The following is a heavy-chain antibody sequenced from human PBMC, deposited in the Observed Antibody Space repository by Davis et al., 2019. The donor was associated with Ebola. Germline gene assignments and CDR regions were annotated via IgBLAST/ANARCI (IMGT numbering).Heavy chain of an antibody. CDR1: GFTFSSYS. D-gene: IGHD4-23*01. CDR3: ARDRYGGNFGDYYYYGMDV. J-gene: IGHJ6*02. CDR2: ISSSSSTI. V-gene: IGHV3-48*01. Sequence: GESLKISCAASGFTFSSYSMNWVRQASGKGLEWVSYISSSSSTIYYADSVKGRFTISRDNSKNTLYLQMNSLRAEDTAVYFCARDRYGGNFGDYYYYGMDVWGQGTTVTVSS.